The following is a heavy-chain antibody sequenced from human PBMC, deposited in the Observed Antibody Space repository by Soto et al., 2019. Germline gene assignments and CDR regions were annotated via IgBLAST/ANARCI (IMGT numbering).Heavy chain of an antibody. J-gene: IGHJ4*02. Sequence: GGSLRLSCAASGFTVSSNYMSWVRQAPGKGLEWVSVIYSGGSTYYADSVKGRFTISRHNSKNTLFLQMTSLRAEDTAVYYCARVGRVLGYCSGGSCRSSGYWGQGTLVTVSS. V-gene: IGHV3-53*04. CDR3: ARVGRVLGYCSGGSCRSSGY. CDR2: IYSGGST. D-gene: IGHD2-15*01. CDR1: GFTVSSNY.